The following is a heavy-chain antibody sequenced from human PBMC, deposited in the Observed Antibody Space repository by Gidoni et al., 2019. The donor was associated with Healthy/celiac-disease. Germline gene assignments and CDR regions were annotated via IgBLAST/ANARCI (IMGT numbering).Heavy chain of an antibody. J-gene: IGHJ3*02. CDR2: IYYSGST. V-gene: IGHV4-59*08. CDR3: ASMMYSSSSGAAFDI. CDR1: GGSISSYY. D-gene: IGHD6-6*01. Sequence: QVQLQESGPGLVKPSETLSLTCTVSGGSISSYYWSWIRQPPGKGLEWIGYIYYSGSTNYNPSLKSRVTISVDTSKNQFSLKLSSVTAADTAVYYCASMMYSSSSGAAFDIWGQGTMVTVSS.